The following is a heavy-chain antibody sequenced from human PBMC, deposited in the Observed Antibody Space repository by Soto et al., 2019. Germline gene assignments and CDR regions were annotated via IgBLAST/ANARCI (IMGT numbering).Heavy chain of an antibody. CDR1: GFTFSSYS. V-gene: IGHV3-21*01. D-gene: IGHD6-13*01. CDR2: ISSSSSYI. J-gene: IGHJ3*02. CDR3: ARALPAAGAFDI. Sequence: GGSLRLSCAASGFTFSSYSMNWVRQAPGKGLEWVSSISSSSSYIYYADSVKGRFTISRDNAKNSLYLQMNSLRAEDTAVYYCARALPAAGAFDIWGQGTMVTVSS.